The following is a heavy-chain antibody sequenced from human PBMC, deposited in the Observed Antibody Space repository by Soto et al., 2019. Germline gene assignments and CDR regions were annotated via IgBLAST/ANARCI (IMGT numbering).Heavy chain of an antibody. J-gene: IGHJ3*02. CDR2: INHSGST. V-gene: IGHV4-34*01. CDR1: GGSFCGYF. CDR3: ARGDRRYFDWLLTRGAFDI. Sequence: PSETLSLTCAVYGGSFCGYFWSWIRQPPGKGLEWIGEINHSGSTNYNPSLKSRVTISVDTSKNQFSLKLSSVTAADTAVYYCARGDRRYFDWLLTRGAFDIWGQGTMVTVSS. D-gene: IGHD3-9*01.